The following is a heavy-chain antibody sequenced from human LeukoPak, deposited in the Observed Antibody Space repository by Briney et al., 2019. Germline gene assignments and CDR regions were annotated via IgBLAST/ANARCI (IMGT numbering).Heavy chain of an antibody. CDR2: INWNGGST. V-gene: IGHV3-20*04. J-gene: IGHJ6*03. CDR1: GFTFADYG. Sequence: SGGSLRLSCAASGFTFADYGMSWVRQAPGKGLEWVFGINWNGGSTGYADSVKGRFTISRDNAKNSLYLQMNSLRAEDTALYYCARGGPAATYYYYYMDVGGKGTTVTVSS. D-gene: IGHD2-15*01. CDR3: ARGGPAATYYYYYMDV.